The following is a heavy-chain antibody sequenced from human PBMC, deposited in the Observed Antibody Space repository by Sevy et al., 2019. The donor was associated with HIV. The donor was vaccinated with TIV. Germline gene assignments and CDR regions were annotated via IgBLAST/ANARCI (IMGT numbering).Heavy chain of an antibody. Sequence: ASVKVSCKASGYTFTSYYMHWVRQAPGQGLEWMGIINPSGGSTSYAQKFQGRVTMTRDTSTSTVYMELSSLRFEDTAVYYCARESWGAMTTPLNWFDPWGQGTLVTVSS. D-gene: IGHD4-17*01. CDR3: ARESWGAMTTPLNWFDP. V-gene: IGHV1-46*01. CDR2: INPSGGST. CDR1: GYTFTSYY. J-gene: IGHJ5*02.